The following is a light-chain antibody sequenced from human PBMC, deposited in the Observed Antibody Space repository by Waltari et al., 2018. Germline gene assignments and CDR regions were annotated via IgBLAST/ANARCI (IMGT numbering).Light chain of an antibody. CDR2: DVS. Sequence: QSALTQPASVSGSPGQSITISCTGTSSAVGGYNYVSWYQQHPGKAPKLMIYDVSNRPSGVSNRFSGSKSGNTASLTISGLQAEDEADYYCSSYTSSSTGYVFGTGTKVTVL. J-gene: IGLJ1*01. V-gene: IGLV2-14*03. CDR1: SSAVGGYNY. CDR3: SSYTSSSTGYV.